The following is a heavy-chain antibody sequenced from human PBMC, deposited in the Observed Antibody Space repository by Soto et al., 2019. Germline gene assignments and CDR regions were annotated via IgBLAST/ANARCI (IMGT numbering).Heavy chain of an antibody. CDR3: ARDLAYCGGDRYFAEYFQH. D-gene: IGHD2-21*02. J-gene: IGHJ1*01. Sequence: PGGSLRFSCAASGFTFSSYSMNWVRQAPGKGLEWVSSISSSSSYIYYADSVKGRFTISRDNAKNSLYLQMNSLRAEDTAVYYCARDLAYCGGDRYFAEYFQHWGQGTLVTVSS. CDR1: GFTFSSYS. CDR2: ISSSSSYI. V-gene: IGHV3-21*01.